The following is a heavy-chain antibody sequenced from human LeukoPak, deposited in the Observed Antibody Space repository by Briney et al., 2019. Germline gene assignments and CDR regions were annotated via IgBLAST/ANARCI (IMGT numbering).Heavy chain of an antibody. J-gene: IGHJ2*01. CDR2: IYYSGNS. Sequence: KPSETLSLTCNVSGASISSGRNYWGWIRQSPGKGLEWIASIYYSGNSYYNPSLKSRVTISVDTSKNQFSLKLKSVTAADAAFYYCARGAQGVPGYFDLWGPGTLATVSS. CDR1: GASISSGRNY. CDR3: ARGAQGVPGYFDL. V-gene: IGHV4-39*07. D-gene: IGHD3-10*01.